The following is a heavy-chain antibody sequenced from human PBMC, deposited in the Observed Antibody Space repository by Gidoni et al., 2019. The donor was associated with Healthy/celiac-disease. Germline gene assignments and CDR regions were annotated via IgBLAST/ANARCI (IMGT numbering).Heavy chain of an antibody. CDR2: IWYDGSNK. D-gene: IGHD5-18*01. J-gene: IGHJ4*02. V-gene: IGHV3-33*01. CDR3: ARDRPAMVF. Sequence: QVQLVESGGGVAQPGRSLRLSCAASGFTFSSYGMHWVRQAPGKGLEWVAVIWYDGSNKYYADSVKGRFTLSRDNSKNTLYLQMNSLRAEDTAVYYCARDRPAMVFWGQGTLVTVSS. CDR1: GFTFSSYG.